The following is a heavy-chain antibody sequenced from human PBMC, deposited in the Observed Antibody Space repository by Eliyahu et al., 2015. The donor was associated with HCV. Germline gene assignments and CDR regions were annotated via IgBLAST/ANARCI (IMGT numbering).Heavy chain of an antibody. CDR1: GYTXSPTS. D-gene: IGHD2-2*01. CDR3: ARSSIIEVPIAHLYNWFDP. Sequence: QVQLVQSGAEVKKPGASVKVSCKASGYTXSPTSIYXXWVRQAPGQGLEWMGIINPSGGSTTYAQNFQGRITMTRDTPTSTVYMELSSLRSEDTAVYYCARSSIIEVPIAHLYNWFDPWGQGTLVTVSS. CDR2: INPSGGST. J-gene: IGHJ5*02. V-gene: IGHV1-46*01.